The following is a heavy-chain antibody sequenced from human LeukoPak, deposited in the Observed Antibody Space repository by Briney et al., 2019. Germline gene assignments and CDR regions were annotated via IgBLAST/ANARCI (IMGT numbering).Heavy chain of an antibody. CDR2: IKQDGSEK. CDR1: GFTFSSYW. V-gene: IGHV3-7*01. D-gene: IGHD5-12*01. CDR3: ARDRTGYSGYELDI. Sequence: PGGSLRLSCAASGFTFSSYWMSWVRPAPGKGLEWVANIKQDGSEKYYVDSVKGRFTISRDNAKNSLYLQMNSLRAEDTAVYYCARDRTGYSGYELDIWGQGTMVTVSS. J-gene: IGHJ3*02.